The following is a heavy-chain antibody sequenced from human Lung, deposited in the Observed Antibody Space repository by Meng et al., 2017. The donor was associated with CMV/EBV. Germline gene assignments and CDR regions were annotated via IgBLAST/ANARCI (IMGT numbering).Heavy chain of an antibody. Sequence: GESXKISCAASGFSFSGYALNWVRQAPGKGLEWVSSISSSSSYIYYADSVKGRFTISRDNAKNSLFLQMNSLRADDTAVYFCARSWDGLGYWGQGTVVTVSS. J-gene: IGHJ4*02. CDR3: ARSWDGLGY. D-gene: IGHD1-26*01. CDR2: ISSSSSYI. CDR1: GFSFSGYA. V-gene: IGHV3-21*01.